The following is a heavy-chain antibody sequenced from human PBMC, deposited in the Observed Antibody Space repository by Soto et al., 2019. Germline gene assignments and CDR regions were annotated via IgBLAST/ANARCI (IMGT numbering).Heavy chain of an antibody. D-gene: IGHD5-12*01. Sequence: GASVKVSCKASGYTYTSYYMHWVRQATGQGLEWMGRISAYNGNTNYAQKLQGRVTMTTDTSTSTAYMELRSLRSDDTAVYYCARSRGYSGYEYFDYSGQGTLVTVSS. CDR3: ARSRGYSGYEYFDY. CDR2: ISAYNGNT. J-gene: IGHJ4*02. V-gene: IGHV1-18*04. CDR1: GYTYTSYY.